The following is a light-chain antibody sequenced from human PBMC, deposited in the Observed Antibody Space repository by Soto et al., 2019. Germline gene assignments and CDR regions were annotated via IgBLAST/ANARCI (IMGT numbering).Light chain of an antibody. CDR2: EDS. V-gene: IGLV6-57*04. Sequence: NFMLAQPHSVSESPGKTVTISCTRSSGTIASNHVQWYQQRPGSAPATVIYEDSQRPSGVPDRFSGSIDSSSNSASLTISGLKTEDEADYYCQSYDSSIYVTFGGGTKLTVL. J-gene: IGLJ2*01. CDR3: QSYDSSIYVT. CDR1: SGTIASNH.